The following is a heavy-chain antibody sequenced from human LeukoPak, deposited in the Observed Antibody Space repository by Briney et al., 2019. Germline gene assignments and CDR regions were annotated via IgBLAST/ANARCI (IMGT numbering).Heavy chain of an antibody. Sequence: GGSLRLSCAASGFTFSTYSMSWVRQAPGKGLEWVSYISSTSSTIYYADSVKGRFTISRDNAKNSLYLQMSSLRDEDTAVYYCARSGNYDCWGQGALVTASS. CDR3: ARSGNYDC. CDR1: GFTFSTYS. D-gene: IGHD1-1*01. J-gene: IGHJ4*02. CDR2: ISSTSSTI. V-gene: IGHV3-48*02.